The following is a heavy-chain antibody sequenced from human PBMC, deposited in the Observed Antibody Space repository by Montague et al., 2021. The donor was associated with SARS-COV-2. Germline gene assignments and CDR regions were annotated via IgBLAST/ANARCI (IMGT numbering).Heavy chain of an antibody. CDR2: INHSGRT. CDR1: GGSFSGYY. CDR3: ARGSRQWLVRPPHYYYFDY. V-gene: IGHV4-34*01. Sequence: SETLSLTCAVYGGSFSGYYWSWIRQPPGKGLEWIGEINHSGRTNXNPSLKSRVTISVDTSKNQFSLKLSSVTAADTAVYYCARGSRQWLVRPPHYYYFDYWGQGTLSPSPQ. J-gene: IGHJ4*02. D-gene: IGHD6-19*01.